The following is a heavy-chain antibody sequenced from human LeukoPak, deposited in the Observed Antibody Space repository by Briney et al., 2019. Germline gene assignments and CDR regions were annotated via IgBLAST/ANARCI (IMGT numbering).Heavy chain of an antibody. CDR3: ATIPRGHSYATRTDY. V-gene: IGHV1-2*02. J-gene: IGHJ4*02. CDR1: GYTFTGYY. CDR2: INPNSGGT. Sequence: GASVKVSCKASGYTFTGYYMHWVRQAPGQGLEWMGWINPNSGGTNYAQKFQGRVTMTRDTSISTAYMELSRLRSDDTAVYYCATIPRGHSYATRTDYWGQGTLVTVSS. D-gene: IGHD5-18*01.